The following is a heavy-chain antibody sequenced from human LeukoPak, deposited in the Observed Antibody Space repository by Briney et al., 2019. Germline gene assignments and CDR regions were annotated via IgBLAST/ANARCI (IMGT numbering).Heavy chain of an antibody. V-gene: IGHV3-7*03. CDR3: IRLLGPLDDH. Sequence: GGSLRLSCAASGFTFGSCWMNWVRQTPGKGPEWLANINQDGSQKFYVDSVRGRFTISRDNANNSLYLQMTNLRAEDTAVYYCIRLLGPLDDHWGQGTLVTVSS. D-gene: IGHD3-16*01. CDR1: GFTFGSCW. CDR2: INQDGSQK. J-gene: IGHJ4*02.